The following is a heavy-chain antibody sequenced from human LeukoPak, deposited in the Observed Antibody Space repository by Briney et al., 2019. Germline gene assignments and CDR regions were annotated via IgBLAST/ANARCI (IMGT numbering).Heavy chain of an antibody. CDR3: ARFLHGGKDY. CDR2: ISSSSSTI. V-gene: IGHV3-48*04. CDR1: GFTFSSYS. Sequence: PGGSLRLSCAASGFTFSSYSMNWVRQAPGKGLEWVSYISSSSSTIYYADSVKGRFTISRDNAKNSLYLQMNSLRAEDTAVYYCARFLHGGKDYWGQGTLVTVSS. J-gene: IGHJ4*02. D-gene: IGHD4-23*01.